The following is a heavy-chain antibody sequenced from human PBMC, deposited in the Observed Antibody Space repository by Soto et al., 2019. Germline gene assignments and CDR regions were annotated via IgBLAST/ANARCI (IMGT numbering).Heavy chain of an antibody. CDR3: ARGRDHGFDI. CDR2: IPGSRSPI. J-gene: IGHJ3*02. CDR1: GFTFSSSA. Sequence: EVRLVESGGGLVQPGGSLRLSCAASGFTFSSSAMNWVRQAPGKGPEWVSYIPGSRSPIFQADSVKGRFTISRDNAKNSVSLQMNSLRDEDTALYYCARGRDHGFDIWGQGTMVTVSS. V-gene: IGHV3-48*02.